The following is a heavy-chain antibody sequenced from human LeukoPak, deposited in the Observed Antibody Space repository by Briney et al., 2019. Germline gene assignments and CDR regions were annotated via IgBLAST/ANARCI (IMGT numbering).Heavy chain of an antibody. CDR3: ASDLVDY. J-gene: IGHJ4*02. V-gene: IGHV4-34*01. Sequence: SETLSLTCAVFGGSFGGYSWTWIRQPPGKGLAWIGEINDSGSTNYNPSLKSRVTISVDTSKNQFSLKLSSVTAADTAVYYCASDLVDYWGQGTLVTVSS. CDR2: INDSGST. CDR1: GGSFGGYS.